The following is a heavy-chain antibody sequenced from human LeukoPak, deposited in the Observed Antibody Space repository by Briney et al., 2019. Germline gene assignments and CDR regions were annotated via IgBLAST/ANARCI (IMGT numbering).Heavy chain of an antibody. J-gene: IGHJ3*02. CDR1: GDTFNNYA. CDR3: ARDLGGYCSSSSCFYAFDI. Sequence: SVKVSCKASGDTFNNYAISWVRQAPGQGLEWMGGIIPLFDTANYAQKLQGRVTITRDTSASTVYMELSSLRSEDTAVYYCARDLGGYCSSSSCFYAFDIWGQGTMVTVSS. D-gene: IGHD2-2*01. CDR2: IIPLFDTA. V-gene: IGHV1-69*05.